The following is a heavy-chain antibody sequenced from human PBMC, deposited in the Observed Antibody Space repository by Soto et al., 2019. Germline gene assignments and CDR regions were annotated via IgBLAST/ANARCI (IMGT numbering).Heavy chain of an antibody. CDR1: GFTFSSHW. CDR2: INKDGRDK. J-gene: IGHJ4*02. V-gene: IGHV3-7*01. D-gene: IGHD2-8*02. Sequence: GGSLRLSCAASGFTFSSHWMSWVRQAPGKGLEWVANINKDGRDKYYADSVGGRFIISRDNAKNSLFLQVNSLRVDDTAVYYCARVTGPGFDYWGQGNLVTVSS. CDR3: ARVTGPGFDY.